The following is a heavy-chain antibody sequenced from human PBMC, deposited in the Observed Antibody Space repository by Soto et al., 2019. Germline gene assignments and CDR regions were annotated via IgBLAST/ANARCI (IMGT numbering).Heavy chain of an antibody. CDR2: ISAYNGNT. J-gene: IGHJ4*02. D-gene: IGHD1-26*01. V-gene: IGHV1-18*04. CDR3: ARDPGTYSGSYRY. Sequence: GASVKVSCTASGYTFTTYGISWVRQAPGQGLEWMGWISAYNGNTKYAQKLQGRVTMTTDTSSSTAYMELRSLISDDTAVYYSARDPGTYSGSYRYWGQGTLVTVSS. CDR1: GYTFTTYG.